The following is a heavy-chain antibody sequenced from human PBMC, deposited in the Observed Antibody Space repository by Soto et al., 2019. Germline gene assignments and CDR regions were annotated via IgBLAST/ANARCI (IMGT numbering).Heavy chain of an antibody. Sequence: ASVKVSFKASGLVFTSSSLQLVRQARGQRLEWVGWITVGTGNTNYAQKFQERVTITRDMSTSTAYMELSNLRSEDTAVYYCAAGDSSGYYGGWGQGTQVTVSS. V-gene: IGHV1-58*01. D-gene: IGHD3-22*01. CDR3: AAGDSSGYYGG. J-gene: IGHJ4*02. CDR2: ITVGTGNT. CDR1: GLVFTSSS.